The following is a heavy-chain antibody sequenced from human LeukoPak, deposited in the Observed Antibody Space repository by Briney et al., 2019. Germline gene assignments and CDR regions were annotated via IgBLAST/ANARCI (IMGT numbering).Heavy chain of an antibody. J-gene: IGHJ4*02. Sequence: PSETLSLTCTVSGYSISSGYYWGWIRQPPGKGLEWIGSIYHSGSTYYNPSLKSRVTISVDTSKNQFSLKLSSVTAADTAVYYCARGGIVSPTFFDYWGQGTLVTVSS. V-gene: IGHV4-38-2*02. CDR1: GYSISSGYY. D-gene: IGHD3-22*01. CDR2: IYHSGST. CDR3: ARGGIVSPTFFDY.